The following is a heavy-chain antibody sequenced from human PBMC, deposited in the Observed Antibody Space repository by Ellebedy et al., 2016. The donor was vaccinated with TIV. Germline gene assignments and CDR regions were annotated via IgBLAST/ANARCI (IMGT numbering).Heavy chain of an antibody. Sequence: AASVKASCKASGGTFRRYAISWVRQAPGQGLQWMGGSIPIFGTANCAQKFQGRVTITADESTSTAYMELSSLRSEDTAVYYCARSGDYYDSSGYYPYSYFDLWGRGTLVTVSS. J-gene: IGHJ2*01. CDR3: ARSGDYYDSSGYYPYSYFDL. V-gene: IGHV1-69*13. CDR1: GGTFRRYA. D-gene: IGHD3-22*01. CDR2: SIPIFGTA.